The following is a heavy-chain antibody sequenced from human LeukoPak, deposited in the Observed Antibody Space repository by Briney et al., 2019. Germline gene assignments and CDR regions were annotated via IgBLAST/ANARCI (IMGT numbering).Heavy chain of an antibody. V-gene: IGHV3-21*01. Sequence: GGSLRLSCAASGFTFSRYSMNWVRQAPGKGLEWVSSISNIGSYIYYADSVKGRFTISRDNAKNSLYLQMNSLRAEDTAVYYCARDDWYGDYGGGFDYWGQGTPVTVSS. CDR1: GFTFSRYS. CDR3: ARDDWYGDYGGGFDY. J-gene: IGHJ4*02. CDR2: ISNIGSYI. D-gene: IGHD4-17*01.